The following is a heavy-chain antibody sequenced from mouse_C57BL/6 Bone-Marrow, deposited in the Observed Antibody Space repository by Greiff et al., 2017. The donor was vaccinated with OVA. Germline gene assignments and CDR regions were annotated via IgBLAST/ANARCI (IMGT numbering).Heavy chain of an antibody. CDR2: LNPSSGYT. CDR3: SRPSNWDEDALDY. CDR1: GYTFTSYT. D-gene: IGHD4-1*01. Sequence: QVQLKESGAELARPGASVKMSCKASGYTFTSYTMHWVKQRPGQGLEWIGYLNPSSGYTTYNQKFKDKATLTADKSSSTAYMQLSSLTSEDSAVYYCSRPSNWDEDALDYWGQGTSVTVAS. V-gene: IGHV1-4*01. J-gene: IGHJ4*01.